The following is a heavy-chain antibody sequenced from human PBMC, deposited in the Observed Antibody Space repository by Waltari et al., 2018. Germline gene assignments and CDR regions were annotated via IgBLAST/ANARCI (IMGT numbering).Heavy chain of an antibody. CDR2: ITYDGNYK. J-gene: IGHJ4*02. Sequence: QVQLVESGGGVVQPGGSLRLSCAASGFSFGNYAMPWVRQAPGKGLEWVALITYDGNYKSYADSVKGRFSISRDDSVDRLYLQMNSLRPEDTALYYCEREITGYYPTYWGQGTLVTVSS. D-gene: IGHD3-9*01. CDR1: GFSFGNYA. CDR3: EREITGYYPTY. V-gene: IGHV3-30-3*01.